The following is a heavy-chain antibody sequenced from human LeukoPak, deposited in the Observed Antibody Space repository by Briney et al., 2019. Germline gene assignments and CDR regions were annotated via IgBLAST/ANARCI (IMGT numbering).Heavy chain of an antibody. CDR2: INHSGST. CDR1: GGSFSGYY. Sequence: SETLSLTCAVYGGSFSGYYWSWIRQPPGKGLEWIGEINHSGSTNYNPSLKSRVTISVDTSKNQFSLKLSSVTAADTAVYYCARVNLGYCSSTSCYSLDYWGQGTLVTVSS. D-gene: IGHD2-2*01. J-gene: IGHJ4*02. V-gene: IGHV4-34*01. CDR3: ARVNLGYCSSTSCYSLDY.